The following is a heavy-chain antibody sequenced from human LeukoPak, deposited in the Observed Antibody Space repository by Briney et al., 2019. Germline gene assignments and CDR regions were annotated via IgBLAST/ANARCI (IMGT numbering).Heavy chain of an antibody. CDR1: GYSISSGYY. D-gene: IGHD1-14*01. J-gene: IGHJ3*02. Sequence: SETLSLTCAVSGYSISSGYYWGWIRPPPGKGLEWIVDINRSGNTYYSPSLKRRVAISVDTSKNQFSLKLTSVTAADTAVYYCASRQHEPNSPFDMWGQGTKVTVSS. CDR2: INRSGNT. CDR3: ASRQHEPNSPFDM. V-gene: IGHV4-38-2*01.